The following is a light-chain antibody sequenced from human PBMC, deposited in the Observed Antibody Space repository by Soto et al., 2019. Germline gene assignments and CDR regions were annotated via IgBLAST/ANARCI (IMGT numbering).Light chain of an antibody. CDR3: QQYNNYEWT. CDR1: HNINNL. J-gene: IGKJ1*01. V-gene: IGKV1-5*03. Sequence: DLQMTQSPSTLSASVGDRVTIDCRASHNINNLLAWYQQKPGEAPKLLIFRASNLYSGVPPRFSGSGSGTQFTLTINDLQPDDFATYYCQQYNNYEWTFGQATKVEVK. CDR2: RAS.